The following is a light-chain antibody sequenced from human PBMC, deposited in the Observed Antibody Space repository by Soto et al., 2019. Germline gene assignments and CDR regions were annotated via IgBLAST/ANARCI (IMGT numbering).Light chain of an antibody. V-gene: IGKV1-6*01. J-gene: IGKJ1*01. CDR3: LQDYNYPST. CDR2: AAS. Sequence: LPMKYSPCSRSTSVVDRVSINCRASQGIRNDLGWYQQKPGKAPKLLIYAASSLHTGDPSRFSGRLSGTDFTLTISSLQPEDSATYYCLQDYNYPSTFGQGTKVEIK. CDR1: QGIRND.